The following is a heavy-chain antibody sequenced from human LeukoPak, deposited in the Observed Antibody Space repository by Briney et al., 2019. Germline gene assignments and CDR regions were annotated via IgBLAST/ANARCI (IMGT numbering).Heavy chain of an antibody. CDR3: ARDHPAYGDYEDYYYYYGMDV. J-gene: IGHJ6*02. CDR2: IYYSGST. V-gene: IGHV4-61*08. CDR1: GGSISSGDYY. Sequence: SETLSLTCTVSGGSISSGDYYWSWIRQPPGKGLEWIGYIYYSGSTNYNPSLKSRVTISVDTSKNQFSLKLSSVTAADTAVYYCARDHPAYGDYEDYYYYYGMDVWGQGTTVTVSS. D-gene: IGHD4-17*01.